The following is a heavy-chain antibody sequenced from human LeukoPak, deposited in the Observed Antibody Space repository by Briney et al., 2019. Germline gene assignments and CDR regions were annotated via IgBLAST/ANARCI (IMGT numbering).Heavy chain of an antibody. CDR1: GFTFDDYA. J-gene: IGHJ1*01. V-gene: IGHV3-9*01. D-gene: IGHD4-17*01. CDR2: ISWNSGSI. CDR3: AKDIGGDYGDYVPYFQH. Sequence: GGSLRLSCAASGFTFDDYAMPWVRQAPGKGLEWVSGISWNSGSIGYADSVKGRFTISRDNAKNSLYLQMNSLRAEDTALYYCAKDIGGDYGDYVPYFQHWGQGTLVTVSS.